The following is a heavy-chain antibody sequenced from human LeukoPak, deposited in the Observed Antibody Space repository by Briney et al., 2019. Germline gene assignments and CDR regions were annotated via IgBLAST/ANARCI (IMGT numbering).Heavy chain of an antibody. V-gene: IGHV3-23*01. Sequence: PGGSLRLSCAASGFPFSSYAMSWVRQAPEKGLQCVSAISSTSGSTFYADSVKGRFTIYRDNSKNTVYLQMNSLRAEDTAVYYCARHGYSYGYYWGQGTLVTVSS. D-gene: IGHD5-18*01. CDR1: GFPFSSYA. CDR3: ARHGYSYGYY. CDR2: ISSTSGST. J-gene: IGHJ4*02.